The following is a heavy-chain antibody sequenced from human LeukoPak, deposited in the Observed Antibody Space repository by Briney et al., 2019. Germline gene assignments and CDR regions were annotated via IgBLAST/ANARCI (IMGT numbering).Heavy chain of an antibody. CDR1: GFTFSSYS. V-gene: IGHV3-48*01. CDR2: ISSSSSTI. D-gene: IGHD3-9*01. CDR3: ARDSDILTGYYRAFDY. J-gene: IGHJ4*02. Sequence: GGSLRLSCAASGFTFSSYSMNWVRQAPGKGLEWVSYISSSSSTIYYADSVRGRFTISRDNAKNSLYLQMSSLRAEDTAVYYCARDSDILTGYYRAFDYWGQGTLVTVSS.